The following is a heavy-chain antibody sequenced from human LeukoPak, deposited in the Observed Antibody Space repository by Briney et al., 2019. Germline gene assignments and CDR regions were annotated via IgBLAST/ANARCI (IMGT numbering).Heavy chain of an antibody. CDR2: INHTGST. CDR3: ARAAIVGAAHDAFDI. D-gene: IGHD1-26*01. V-gene: IGHV4-34*01. J-gene: IGHJ3*02. CDR1: GACFSDYH. Sequence: SEALSLTCTVYGACFSDYHWSWIRQPPGKGLEWIRQINHTGSTHYNPSLKSRVTMSVDTSKNQFSLKLSSVTAADTAVYYCARAAIVGAAHDAFDIWGQGTMVTVSS.